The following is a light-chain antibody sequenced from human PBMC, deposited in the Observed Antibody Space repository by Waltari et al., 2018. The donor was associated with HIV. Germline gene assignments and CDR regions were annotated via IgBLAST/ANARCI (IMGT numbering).Light chain of an antibody. CDR1: QSLLHSNGYNY. CDR2: LGS. J-gene: IGKJ3*01. CDR3: MQALQTPFT. V-gene: IGKV2-28*01. Sequence: DIVMTQSPLSLSVTPGEPASISCRSSQSLLHSNGYNYLDWYLQKPGQSPQLLIYLGSNRSSGVPDRFSVSGSGTDFTLKISIVEAEDVGVYYCMQALQTPFTFGPVTKVDIK.